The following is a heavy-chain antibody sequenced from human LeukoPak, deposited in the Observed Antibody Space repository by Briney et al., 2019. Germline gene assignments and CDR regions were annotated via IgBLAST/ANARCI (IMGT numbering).Heavy chain of an antibody. CDR3: VKEATVWGSLNAFDI. CDR2: FYNSGST. Sequence: SETLSLTCTVSGDSISTSYSYWGWIRQSPGKGLEWIASFYNSGSTYYTPSLKSRVTILVDTSKNQFSLRLTSVTAADTAVYYCVKEATVWGSLNAFDIWGQGTMVTVSS. V-gene: IGHV4-38-2*02. D-gene: IGHD3-16*01. CDR1: GDSISTSYSY. J-gene: IGHJ3*02.